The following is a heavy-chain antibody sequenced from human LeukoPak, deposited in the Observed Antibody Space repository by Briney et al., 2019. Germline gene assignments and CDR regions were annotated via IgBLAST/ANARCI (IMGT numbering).Heavy chain of an antibody. CDR3: ARGSYSEFDY. J-gene: IGHJ4*02. CDR1: GGSISSYY. D-gene: IGHD5-12*01. V-gene: IGHV4-59*12. CDR2: IYYSGST. Sequence: PSETLSLTCTVSGGSISSYYWNWIRQPPGKGLEWIGHIYYSGSTNYNPSLKSRVTISVDTSKNQFSLKLSSVTAADTAVYHCARGSYSEFDYWGQGTLVTVSS.